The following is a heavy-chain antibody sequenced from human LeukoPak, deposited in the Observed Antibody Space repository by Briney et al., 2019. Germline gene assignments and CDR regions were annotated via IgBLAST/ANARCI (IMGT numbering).Heavy chain of an antibody. V-gene: IGHV3-15*01. D-gene: IGHD6-13*01. J-gene: IGHJ1*01. CDR1: GFTFSEAW. Sequence: GGSLRLSCAVSGFTFSEAWMNWVRQAPGKGLEWVARIKSKIDSGATDYAASVKGRFTISRDDSKNTLYLQMNSLRAEDTAVYYCASPDIRSWYAEYFQHWGQGTLVTVSS. CDR3: ASPDIRSWYAEYFQH. CDR2: IKSKIDSGAT.